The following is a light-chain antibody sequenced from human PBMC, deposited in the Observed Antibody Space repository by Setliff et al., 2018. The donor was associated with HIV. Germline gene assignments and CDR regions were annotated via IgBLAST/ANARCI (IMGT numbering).Light chain of an antibody. V-gene: IGLV2-14*01. CDR3: CSYAGSYTSLYV. CDR1: TSDISHYNF. Sequence: QSALTQPASVSASPGQSITISCTGTTSDISHYNFVSWYQQHPDSAPKLLIYEVFNRPSGVSHRFSGSKSGNTASLTISGLQTDDEADYYCCSYAGSYTSLYVFGSGTKVTVL. J-gene: IGLJ1*01. CDR2: EVF.